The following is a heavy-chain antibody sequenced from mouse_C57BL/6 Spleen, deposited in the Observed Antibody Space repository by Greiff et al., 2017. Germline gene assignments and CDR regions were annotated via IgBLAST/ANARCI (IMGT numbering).Heavy chain of an antibody. CDR2: INPNNGGT. CDR3: ARPEGAMDY. Sequence: VHVKQSGPELVKPGASVKISCKASGYTFTDYYMNWVKQSHGKSLEWIGDINPNNGGTSYNQKFKGKATLTVDKSSSTAYMELRSLTSEDSAVYYCARPEGAMDYWGQGTSVTVSS. J-gene: IGHJ4*01. V-gene: IGHV1-26*01. CDR1: GYTFTDYY.